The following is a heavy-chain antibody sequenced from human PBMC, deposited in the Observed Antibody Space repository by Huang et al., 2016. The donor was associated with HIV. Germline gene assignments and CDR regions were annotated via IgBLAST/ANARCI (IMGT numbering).Heavy chain of an antibody. CDR2: IDYGGST. D-gene: IGHD3-22*01. J-gene: IGHJ3*02. CDR3: ARHFSYYDSSGYTPWDAFDI. CDR1: GGSITSSSYY. Sequence: QLQLQGSGPGLVKPSETLSLTCTVPGGSITSSSYYWGWIRQPPGKGLEWVGSIDYGGSTDYNPSLRSRVTVSVDTSKNQFSLKLSSVTAADTAVYYCARHFSYYDSSGYTPWDAFDIWGQGTMVTVSS. V-gene: IGHV4-39*01.